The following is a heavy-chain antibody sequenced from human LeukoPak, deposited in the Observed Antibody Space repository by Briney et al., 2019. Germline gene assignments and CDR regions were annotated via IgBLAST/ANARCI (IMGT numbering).Heavy chain of an antibody. V-gene: IGHV4-4*07. CDR2: IYTSGST. CDR3: ARMVRGVYYMDV. Sequence: SETLSLTCTVSGGSISSYYWSWIRQPPGKGLGWIGRIYTSGSTNYNPSLKSRVTMSVDTSKNQFSLKLGSVTAADTAVYYCARMVRGVYYMDVWGKGTTVTISS. CDR1: GGSISSYY. J-gene: IGHJ6*03. D-gene: IGHD3-10*01.